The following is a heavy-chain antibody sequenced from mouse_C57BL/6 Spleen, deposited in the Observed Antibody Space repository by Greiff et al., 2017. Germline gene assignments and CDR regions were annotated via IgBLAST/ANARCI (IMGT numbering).Heavy chain of an antibody. Sequence: QVQLQQPGTELVKPGASVKLSCKASGYTFTSYWIHWVKQRPGQGLEWIGNINPSNGGTNYNEKFKSKATLTVDKSSSTAYMQLSSLTSEDSAVYYCARSLELTGTYWYFDVWGTGTTVTVSS. V-gene: IGHV1-53*01. D-gene: IGHD4-1*01. CDR1: GYTFTSYW. J-gene: IGHJ1*03. CDR2: INPSNGGT. CDR3: ARSLELTGTYWYFDV.